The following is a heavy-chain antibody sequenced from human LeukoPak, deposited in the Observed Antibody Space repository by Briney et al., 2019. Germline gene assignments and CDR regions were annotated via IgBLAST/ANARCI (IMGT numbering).Heavy chain of an antibody. CDR1: GGSISSYY. Sequence: SETLSLTRTVSGGSISSYYWSWIRQPPGKGLEWIGYIYYSGSTNYNPSLKSRVTISVDTSKNQFSLKLSSVTAADTAVYYCARFSWSPYYFDYWGQGTLVTVSS. D-gene: IGHD6-13*01. CDR2: IYYSGST. CDR3: ARFSWSPYYFDY. V-gene: IGHV4-59*01. J-gene: IGHJ4*02.